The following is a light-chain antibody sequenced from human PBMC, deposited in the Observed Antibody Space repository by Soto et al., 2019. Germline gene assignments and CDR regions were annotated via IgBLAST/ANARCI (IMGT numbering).Light chain of an antibody. V-gene: IGKV3-15*01. J-gene: IGKJ1*01. CDR2: GAS. CDR3: QQYNQWPPTWT. Sequence: EIVMTQSPGTLSVSPGERVIVSCRASQYVHTSLAWYQQKSGQAPRLLIYGASIRAPGVPVRFSGSGSGTEFTLTIDSLQSEDSAVYSCQQYNQWPPTWTFGQGTKVEI. CDR1: QYVHTS.